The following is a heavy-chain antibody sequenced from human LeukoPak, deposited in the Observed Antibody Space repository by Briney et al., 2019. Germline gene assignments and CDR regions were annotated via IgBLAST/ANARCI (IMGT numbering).Heavy chain of an antibody. J-gene: IGHJ4*02. V-gene: IGHV1-69*13. CDR3: ARQEERWLQLQGPFDY. Sequence: ASVKVSCKASGGTFSSYAISWVRQAPGQGLEWMGGIIPIFGTANYAQKFQGRVTITADESTSTAYMELSSLRSEDMAVYYCARQEERWLQLQGPFDYWGQGTLVTVSS. D-gene: IGHD5-24*01. CDR2: IIPIFGTA. CDR1: GGTFSSYA.